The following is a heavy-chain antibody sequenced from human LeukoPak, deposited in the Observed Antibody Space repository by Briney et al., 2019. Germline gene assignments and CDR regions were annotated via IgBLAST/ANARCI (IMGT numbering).Heavy chain of an antibody. J-gene: IGHJ3*02. CDR2: INHSGST. CDR3: ARPQSIVGATAHGDAFDI. Sequence: SETLSLTCAVYGGSFSGYYWSWIRQPPGKGLEWIGEINHSGSTDYNPSLKSRVTISVDTSKNQFSLKLSSVTAADTAVYYCARPQSIVGATAHGDAFDIWGQGTMVTVSS. V-gene: IGHV4-34*01. D-gene: IGHD1-26*01. CDR1: GGSFSGYY.